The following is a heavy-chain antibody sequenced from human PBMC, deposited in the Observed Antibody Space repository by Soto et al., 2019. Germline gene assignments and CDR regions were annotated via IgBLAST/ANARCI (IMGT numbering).Heavy chain of an antibody. J-gene: IGHJ4*02. CDR1: GGTFSSYR. CDR2: IVPIYRTA. Sequence: QVQLVQSGAEVKKPGSSVKVSCKASGGTFSSYRINWVRQAPGQGLEWVGGIVPIYRTADYAQKFQGRVTITADESARTAYMELRSLKSQDTAVYYCARDSGAKLSNSWGQGTLVTVSS. V-gene: IGHV1-69*01. D-gene: IGHD3-10*01. CDR3: ARDSGAKLSNS.